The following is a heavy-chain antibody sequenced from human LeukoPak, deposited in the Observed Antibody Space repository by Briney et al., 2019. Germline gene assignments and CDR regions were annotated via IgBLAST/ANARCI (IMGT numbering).Heavy chain of an antibody. CDR3: ATTRRMLVVAATPLDY. V-gene: IGHV3-30*03. J-gene: IGHJ4*02. D-gene: IGHD2-15*01. CDR1: GFTFSSYG. Sequence: PGGSLRLSCAASGFTFSSYGMHWVRQAPGKGLEWVAVISYDGSNKYYADSVKGRFTISRDNSKNTLYLQMNSLRAEDTAVYYCATTRRMLVVAATPLDYWGQGTLVTVSP. CDR2: ISYDGSNK.